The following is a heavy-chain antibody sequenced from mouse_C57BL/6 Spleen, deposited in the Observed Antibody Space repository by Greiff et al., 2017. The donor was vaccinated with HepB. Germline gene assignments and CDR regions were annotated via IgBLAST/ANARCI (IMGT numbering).Heavy chain of an antibody. CDR3: ALTTVVATEGGYFDV. J-gene: IGHJ1*03. CDR1: GYTFTSYG. V-gene: IGHV1-81*01. D-gene: IGHD1-1*01. Sequence: QVQLQQSGAELARPGASVKLSCKASGYTFTSYGISWVKQRTGQGLEWIGEIYPRSGNTYYNEKFKGKATLTADKSSSTAYMELRSLTSEDSAVYFCALTTVVATEGGYFDVWGTGTTVTVSS. CDR2: IYPRSGNT.